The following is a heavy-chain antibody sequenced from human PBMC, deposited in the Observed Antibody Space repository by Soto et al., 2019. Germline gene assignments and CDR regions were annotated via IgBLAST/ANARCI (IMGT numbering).Heavy chain of an antibody. V-gene: IGHV3-48*02. D-gene: IGHD2-15*01. CDR3: ARDYCSGGNCYSRWFDP. CDR1: GFALTNYN. Sequence: EVQLVESGGGLVKPGGSLRLSCTASGFALTNYNMNWVRQAPGKGLEWLSYISGSDGTIYYADSVKGRVTISRDYASDSLYLQMHSLRDEDTAVYYCARDYCSGGNCYSRWFDPWGQGTLVSVSS. J-gene: IGHJ5*02. CDR2: ISGSDGTI.